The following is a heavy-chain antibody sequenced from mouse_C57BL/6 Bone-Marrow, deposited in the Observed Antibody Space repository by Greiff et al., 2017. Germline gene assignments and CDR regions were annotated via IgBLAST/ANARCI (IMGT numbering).Heavy chain of an antibody. J-gene: IGHJ4*01. V-gene: IGHV10-1*01. Sequence: VKLVESGGGLAPPKGSLKLSCAASGFSFNTYAMNWVRQASGKGLEWVARLRSKRNNYATYYADSVKDRFTISRDDSESMLYLQVNNVKTEDTAMYYCVRGGSSNMDDWGQGTSVTVSS. CDR1: GFSFNTYA. CDR3: VRGGSSNMDD. CDR2: LRSKRNNYAT.